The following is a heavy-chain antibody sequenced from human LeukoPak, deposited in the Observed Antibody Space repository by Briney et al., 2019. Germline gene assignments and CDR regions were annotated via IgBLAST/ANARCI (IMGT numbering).Heavy chain of an antibody. D-gene: IGHD4-23*01. Sequence: SVKVSCKASGGTFSSYAISWVRQAPGQGLEWMGGIIPIFGTTNYAQKFQGRVTITTDESTSTAYMELSSLRSEDTAVYYCARAYGGTYDFDYWGQGTLVTVSS. CDR1: GGTFSSYA. CDR3: ARAYGGTYDFDY. V-gene: IGHV1-69*05. J-gene: IGHJ4*02. CDR2: IIPIFGTT.